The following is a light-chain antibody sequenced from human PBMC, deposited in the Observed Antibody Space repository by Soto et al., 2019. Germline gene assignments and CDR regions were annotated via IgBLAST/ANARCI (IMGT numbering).Light chain of an antibody. Sequence: DIVMTQSPLSLPVTPGEPASISCRSSQSLLHSNGYNYLDWYLQKPGQSPQLLIYLGSNRASGVPDRFSGSGSGTDFTLKISRVEAEDVGVYYCMQALQTLPAALTFGGGTKVEIK. V-gene: IGKV2-28*01. CDR1: QSLLHSNGYNY. CDR3: MQALQTLPAALT. CDR2: LGS. J-gene: IGKJ4*01.